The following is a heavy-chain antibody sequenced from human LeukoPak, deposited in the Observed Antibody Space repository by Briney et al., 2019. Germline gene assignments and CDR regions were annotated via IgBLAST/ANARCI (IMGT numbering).Heavy chain of an antibody. V-gene: IGHV4-59*08. D-gene: IGHD3-10*01. Sequence: PSETLSLTFTVSGGSISSYYWSWIRQPPGKGLEWIGYIYYSGSTNYNPSLKSRVTISVDTSRNQFSLKLSSVTAADTAVYYCARRSGRFGGFDIWGQGTMVTVSS. J-gene: IGHJ3*02. CDR2: IYYSGST. CDR3: ARRSGRFGGFDI. CDR1: GGSISSYY.